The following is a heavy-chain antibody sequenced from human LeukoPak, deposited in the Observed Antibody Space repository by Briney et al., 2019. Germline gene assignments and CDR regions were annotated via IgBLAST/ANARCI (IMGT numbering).Heavy chain of an antibody. CDR2: LNPNSGNT. D-gene: IGHD1-26*01. Sequence: ASVKVSCKASGYTFTGFYMHWVPEATGQGLEWMGWLNPNSGNTGYAQKFQGRVPMTRNTSISTAYMELSRLRSEDSAVHYCARGGSYWFDPSGQGTLVTVSS. CDR1: GYTFTGFY. CDR3: ARGGSYWFDP. J-gene: IGHJ5*02. V-gene: IGHV1-8*02.